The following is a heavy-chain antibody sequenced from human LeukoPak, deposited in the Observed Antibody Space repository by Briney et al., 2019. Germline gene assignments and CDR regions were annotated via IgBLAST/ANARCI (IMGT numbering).Heavy chain of an antibody. Sequence: SETLSLTCSVSGDSFTYYYGSWIRQPPGKGLEWIGYIYYTGITNYNPSLKSRVAISLDTSNNQFSLKLNSVTAADTAVYYCARDEYGDFQGFDFWGQGTRVTVSS. J-gene: IGHJ4*02. D-gene: IGHD4-17*01. V-gene: IGHV4-59*12. CDR1: GDSFTYYY. CDR2: IYYTGIT. CDR3: ARDEYGDFQGFDF.